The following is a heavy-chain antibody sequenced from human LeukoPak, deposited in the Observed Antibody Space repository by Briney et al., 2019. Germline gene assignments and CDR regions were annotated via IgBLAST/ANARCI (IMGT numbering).Heavy chain of an antibody. V-gene: IGHV3-15*01. D-gene: IGHD5-24*01. CDR2: IKTKTDGEAT. J-gene: IGHJ3*02. CDR1: GFTFNNAW. CDR3: TALLQLPRPPAFDI. Sequence: GGSLRLSCAASGFTFNNAWMSWVRQAPGKGLEWVVRIKTKTDGEATDYAAIVKDRFTISRDDSKNTVYLQMNSLKTEDTGVYYCTALLQLPRPPAFDIWGQGTMVTVSS.